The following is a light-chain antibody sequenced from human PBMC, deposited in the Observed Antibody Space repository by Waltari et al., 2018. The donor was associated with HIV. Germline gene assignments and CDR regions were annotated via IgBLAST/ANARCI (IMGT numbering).Light chain of an antibody. Sequence: QSALTQPASVSGSPGQSITISCTGTSSDVGRYNLVSWYQQHPGKAPKLLIYEGSKRPSGVSNRFSGSKSGNTASLTISGLQAEDEADYDCCSYAGSSTLEVFGGGTKLTVL. J-gene: IGLJ2*01. V-gene: IGLV2-23*01. CDR3: CSYAGSSTLEV. CDR2: EGS. CDR1: SSDVGRYNL.